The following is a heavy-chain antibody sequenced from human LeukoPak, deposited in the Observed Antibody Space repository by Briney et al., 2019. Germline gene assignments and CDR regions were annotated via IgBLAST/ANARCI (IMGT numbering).Heavy chain of an antibody. Sequence: GGSLRLSCAASGFRFSEFWMSWVRQTPGKGLEWVANVNNDAKEKYYVDSVKGRFTVSRDNTRDTLFLQLNSLRAEDTAVYYCARSPSTGTADYWGQGTLVSVSS. V-gene: IGHV3-7*01. J-gene: IGHJ4*02. CDR2: VNNDAKEK. CDR1: GFRFSEFW. D-gene: IGHD1-1*01. CDR3: ARSPSTGTADY.